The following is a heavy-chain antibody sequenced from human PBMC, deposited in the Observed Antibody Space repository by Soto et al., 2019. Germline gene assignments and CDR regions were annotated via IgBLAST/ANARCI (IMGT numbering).Heavy chain of an antibody. CDR3: ARDLTAYYDFWSGYPALSYYYAGMDV. CDR1: GDSVSSNSAA. V-gene: IGHV6-1*01. D-gene: IGHD3-3*01. Sequence: SQTLSLTCAISGDSVSSNSAAWNWIRQSPSRGLEWLVRTYYRSKWYNDYAVSVKSRITINPDTSKNQLSLQLNSVTPEDTAVYYCARDLTAYYDFWSGYPALSYYYAGMDVWGQETTVTVSS. CDR2: TYYRSKWYN. J-gene: IGHJ6*02.